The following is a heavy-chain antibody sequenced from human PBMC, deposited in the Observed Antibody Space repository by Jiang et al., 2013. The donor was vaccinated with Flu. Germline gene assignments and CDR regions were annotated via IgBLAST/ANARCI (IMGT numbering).Heavy chain of an antibody. CDR3: ARYVTAPGRQVGDY. J-gene: IGHJ4*02. Sequence: VKPSQTLSLTCTVSGGSISSGSYYWSWIRQPAGKGLEWIGRISTSGSTSYSPSLESRVTISVDTSKNQFSLRLSSVTAADTAVYYCARYVTAPGRQVGDYWGQGILVTVSS. CDR2: ISTSGST. V-gene: IGHV4-61*02. D-gene: IGHD6-13*01. CDR1: GGSISSGSYY.